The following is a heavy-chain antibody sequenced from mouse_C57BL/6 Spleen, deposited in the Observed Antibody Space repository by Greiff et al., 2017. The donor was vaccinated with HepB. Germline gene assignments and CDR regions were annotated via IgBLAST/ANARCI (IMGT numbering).Heavy chain of an antibody. V-gene: IGHV1-55*01. J-gene: IGHJ2*01. CDR2: IYPGSGST. D-gene: IGHD1-1*01. CDR3: APSYYYGSR. CDR1: GYTFTSYW. Sequence: QVHVKQPGAELVKPGASVKMSCKASGYTFTSYWITWVKQRPGQGLEWIGDIYPGSGSTNYNEKFKSKATLTVDTSSSTAYMQLSSLTSEDSAVYYCAPSYYYGSRWGQGTTLTVSS.